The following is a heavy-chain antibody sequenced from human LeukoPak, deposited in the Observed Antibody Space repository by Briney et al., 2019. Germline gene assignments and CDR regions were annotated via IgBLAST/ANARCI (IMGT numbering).Heavy chain of an antibody. J-gene: IGHJ4*02. CDR1: GFTVSTNS. CDR2: IYSDNT. CDR3: AKSSPTNGWY. V-gene: IGHV3-53*01. D-gene: IGHD2-15*01. Sequence: GGSLRLSCTVSGFTVSTNSMSWVRQAQGKGLEWVSFIYSDNTHYSDSVKGRFTISRDNSKDTLYLQMNSLRAEDTAVYYCAKSSPTNGWYWGQGTLVTVSS.